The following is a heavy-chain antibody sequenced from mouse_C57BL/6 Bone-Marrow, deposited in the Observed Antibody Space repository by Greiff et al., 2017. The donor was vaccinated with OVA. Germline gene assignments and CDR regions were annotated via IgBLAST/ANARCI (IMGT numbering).Heavy chain of an antibody. CDR2: ISYDGSN. CDR3: ARELRYFDV. V-gene: IGHV3-6*01. D-gene: IGHD1-1*01. Sequence: DVKLVESGPGLVKPSQSLSLTCSVTGYSITSGYYWNWIRQFPGNKLEWMGYISYDGSNNYNPSLKNRISITRDTSKNQFFLKLNSVTTEDTATYYCARELRYFDVWGTGTTVTVAS. J-gene: IGHJ1*03. CDR1: GYSITSGYY.